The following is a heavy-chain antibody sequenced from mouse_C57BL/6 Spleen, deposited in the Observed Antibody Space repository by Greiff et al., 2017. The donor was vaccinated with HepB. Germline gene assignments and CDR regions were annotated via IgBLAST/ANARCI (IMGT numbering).Heavy chain of an antibody. D-gene: IGHD1-1*01. V-gene: IGHV1-64*01. CDR1: GYTFTSYW. Sequence: VQLQQPGAELVKPGASVKLSCKASGYTFTSYWMHWVKQRPGQGLEWIGMIHPNSGSTNYNEKFKSKATLTVDKSSSTAYMQLSSLTSEDSAVYYCARAKDYYGSSYVGWYFDVWGTGTTVTVSS. CDR2: IHPNSGST. J-gene: IGHJ1*03. CDR3: ARAKDYYGSSYVGWYFDV.